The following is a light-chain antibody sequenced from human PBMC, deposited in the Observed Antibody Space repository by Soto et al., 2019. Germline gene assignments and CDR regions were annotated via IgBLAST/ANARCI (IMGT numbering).Light chain of an antibody. CDR3: MQALQPT. CDR2: LGS. J-gene: IGKJ5*01. Sequence: DIVMTQSPLSLPVTPGEPASISCRSSQSLLHSNGYNYLDWYLQKPVQSPQLLIYLGSNRASGVTDRFSGSGSGTDFTLNISRVEAEDVGVYYCMQALQPTFGQVTRLEIK. CDR1: QSLLHSNGYNY. V-gene: IGKV2-28*01.